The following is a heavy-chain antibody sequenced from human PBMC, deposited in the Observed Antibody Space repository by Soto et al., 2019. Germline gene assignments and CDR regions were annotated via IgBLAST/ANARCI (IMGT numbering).Heavy chain of an antibody. CDR3: ARTWGSTNHY. CDR2: IYYSGST. V-gene: IGHV4-59*01. Sequence: SEALSLPLGGSGGSLSRYYHSWIRQPPGKGLELIGYIYYSGSTNYNPSLKSRVTISVDTSKNQFSLKLSSVTAADTAVYFCARTWGSTNHYWGRGSLGTVS. D-gene: IGHD3-16*01. J-gene: IGHJ4*02. CDR1: GGSLSRYY.